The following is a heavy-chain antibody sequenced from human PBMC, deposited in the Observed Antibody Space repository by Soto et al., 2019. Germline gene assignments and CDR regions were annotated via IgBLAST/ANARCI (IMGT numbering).Heavy chain of an antibody. D-gene: IGHD3-22*01. CDR2: ISWNSGSI. Sequence: VQLVESGGGLVQPGRSLRLSCAASGFTFDDYAMHWVRQAPGKGLEWVSGISWNSGSIGYADSVKGRFTISRDNAKHSLYLQMNSLRAEDTALYYCAKDSSGYYGGWFDPWGQGTLVTVSS. V-gene: IGHV3-9*01. CDR1: GFTFDDYA. CDR3: AKDSSGYYGGWFDP. J-gene: IGHJ5*02.